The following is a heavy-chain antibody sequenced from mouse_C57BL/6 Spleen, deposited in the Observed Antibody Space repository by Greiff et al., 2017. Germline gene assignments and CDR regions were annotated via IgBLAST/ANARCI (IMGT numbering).Heavy chain of an antibody. CDR2: ISSGSSTI. CDR3: AMRGLWSYYFDY. Sequence: EVQLVESGGGLVKPGGSLKLSCAASGFTFSDYGMHWVRQAPEKGLEWVAYISSGSSTIYYADTVKGRFTISRDNAKNTLFLQMTSLRSEDTAMYYCAMRGLWSYYFDYWGQGTTLTVSS. J-gene: IGHJ2*01. CDR1: GFTFSDYG. D-gene: IGHD1-1*02. V-gene: IGHV5-17*01.